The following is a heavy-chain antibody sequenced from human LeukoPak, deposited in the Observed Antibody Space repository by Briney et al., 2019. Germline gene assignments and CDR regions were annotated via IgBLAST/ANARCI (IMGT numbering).Heavy chain of an antibody. CDR1: GFTFSGYA. J-gene: IGHJ3*02. D-gene: IGHD3-22*01. Sequence: PGGSLRLSCAASGFTFSGYAMSWVRQAPGKGLEWVSAISGSGGSTYYADSVEGRFTISRDNSKNTLYLQMNSLRAEDTAVYYCAKDRNTMIVVDPYDAFDIWGQGTMVTVSS. CDR2: ISGSGGST. CDR3: AKDRNTMIVVDPYDAFDI. V-gene: IGHV3-23*01.